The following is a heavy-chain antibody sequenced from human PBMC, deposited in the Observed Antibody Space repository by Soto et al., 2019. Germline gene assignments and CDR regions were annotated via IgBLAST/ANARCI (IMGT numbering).Heavy chain of an antibody. D-gene: IGHD2-2*01. CDR1: GFTFSDYY. CDR2: ISSSSSYT. J-gene: IGHJ6*02. Sequence: KPGGSLRLSCAASGFTFSDYYMSWIRQAPGKGLEWVSYISSSSSYTNYADSVKGRFTISRDNAKNSLYLQMNSLRAEDTAVYYCARDSFGVVPAEGGMDVWGQGTTVTVSS. CDR3: ARDSFGVVPAEGGMDV. V-gene: IGHV3-11*06.